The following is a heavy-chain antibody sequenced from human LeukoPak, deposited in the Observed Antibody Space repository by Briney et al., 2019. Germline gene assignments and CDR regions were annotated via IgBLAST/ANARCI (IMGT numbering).Heavy chain of an antibody. D-gene: IGHD1-26*01. Sequence: GGSLRLSCAASGFTFSSYSMNWVRQAPGKGLEWVSSISSSSSYIYYADSVKGRFTISRDNAKNSLYLQMNSLRAEDTAVYYCARVGWEWDAFDIWGQGTMVTVSS. V-gene: IGHV3-21*01. CDR3: ARVGWEWDAFDI. J-gene: IGHJ3*02. CDR2: ISSSSSYI. CDR1: GFTFSSYS.